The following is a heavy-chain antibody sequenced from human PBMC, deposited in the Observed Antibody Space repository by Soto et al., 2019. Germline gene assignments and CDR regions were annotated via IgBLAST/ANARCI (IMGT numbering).Heavy chain of an antibody. CDR3: AKALGYCSSTSCYGRAFDI. CDR1: GFTFSSYA. CDR2: ISGSGGST. V-gene: IGHV3-23*01. Sequence: GGSLRLSCAASGFTFSSYAMSWVRQAPGKGLEWVSAISGSGGSTYYADSVKGRFTISRDNSKNTLYLQMNSLRAEDTAVYYCAKALGYCSSTSCYGRAFDIWGQGTMVT. J-gene: IGHJ3*02. D-gene: IGHD2-2*01.